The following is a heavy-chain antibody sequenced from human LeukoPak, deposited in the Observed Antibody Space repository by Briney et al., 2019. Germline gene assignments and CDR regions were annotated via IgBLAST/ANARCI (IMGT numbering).Heavy chain of an antibody. Sequence: ASVKVSCKASGYTFTGYYMHWVRQAPGQGLEWMGWINPNSGGTNYAQKFQGRVTMTRDTSISTAYMELSRLRSDDTAVYYCARGLYSYGQYYFDSWGQGTLVTVSS. V-gene: IGHV1-2*02. J-gene: IGHJ4*02. D-gene: IGHD5-18*01. CDR2: INPNSGGT. CDR3: ARGLYSYGQYYFDS. CDR1: GYTFTGYY.